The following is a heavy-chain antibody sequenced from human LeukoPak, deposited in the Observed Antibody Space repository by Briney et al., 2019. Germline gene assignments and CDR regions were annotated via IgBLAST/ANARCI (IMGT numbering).Heavy chain of an antibody. D-gene: IGHD3-22*01. CDR1: GFTFSDYY. CDR2: ISSSGTTI. CDR3: ARARPSATYYYDSSGCLV. J-gene: IGHJ4*02. Sequence: GSLRLSCAASGFTFSDYYMSWIRQAPGKGLEWVSYISSSGTTIYYADSVKGRFTISRDNARNSLYLQMNSLRAEDTAVYYCARARPSATYYYDSSGCLVWGQGTLVTVSS. V-gene: IGHV3-11*01.